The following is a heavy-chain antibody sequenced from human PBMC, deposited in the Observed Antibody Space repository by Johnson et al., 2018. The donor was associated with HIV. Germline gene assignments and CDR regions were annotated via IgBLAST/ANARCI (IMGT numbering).Heavy chain of an antibody. J-gene: IGHJ3*02. V-gene: IGHV3-13*01. D-gene: IGHD1-26*01. CDR3: AKDRVGATSPQAQNAFDI. CDR1: GITVSSNY. CDR2: IGTAGDT. Sequence: VQLVESGGGLIQPGVSLRLSCAASGITVSSNYMSWVRQAPGKGLEWVSVIGTAGDTYYPGSVKGRFTIPRENAKNSLYLQMNSLRAGDTAVYYCAKDRVGATSPQAQNAFDIWGQGTMVTVSS.